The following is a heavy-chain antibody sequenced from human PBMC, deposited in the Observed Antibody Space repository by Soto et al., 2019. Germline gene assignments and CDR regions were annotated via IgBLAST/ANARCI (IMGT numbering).Heavy chain of an antibody. D-gene: IGHD6-13*01. CDR3: TRAAKGGIAAAGKGGY. CDR1: GFTFGDYA. V-gene: IGHV3-49*05. CDR2: IRSKAYGGTT. J-gene: IGHJ4*02. Sequence: EVQLVESGGGLVKPGRSLRLSCTASGFTFGDYAMRWFRQAPGKGLEWVGFIRSKAYGGTTEYAASVKGRFTISRDDSKSIAYLQMNSLKTEDTAVYYCTRAAKGGIAAAGKGGYRGQGTLVTVSS.